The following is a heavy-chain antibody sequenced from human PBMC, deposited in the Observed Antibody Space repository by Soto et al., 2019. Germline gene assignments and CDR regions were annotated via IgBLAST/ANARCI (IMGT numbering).Heavy chain of an antibody. D-gene: IGHD3-3*01. CDR3: AKTPYDFWSSGQYLFDH. V-gene: IGHV3-23*01. CDR2: ISGSGGTT. CDR1: GFTFGSHA. Sequence: GGSLRLSCTVSGFTFGSHAMSWVRQAPGKGLECVSGISGSGGTTFYADSVKDRFTISRDNSKKTLYLQMNSLRAEDTAVYYCAKTPYDFWSSGQYLFDHWGQGTLVTVSS. J-gene: IGHJ4*02.